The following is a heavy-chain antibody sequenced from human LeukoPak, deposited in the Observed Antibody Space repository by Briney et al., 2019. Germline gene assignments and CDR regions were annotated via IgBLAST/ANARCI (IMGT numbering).Heavy chain of an antibody. V-gene: IGHV3-23*01. CDR2: ISGSGGGT. Sequence: GGSLRLSCAASGFIFGSYGMSWVRQAPGKGLEWVSGISGSGGGTYYADSVKGRFTISRDNAKNSLYLQMNSLRAEDTAVYYCARDSDYYGSGSHRDAFDIWGQGTMVTVSS. D-gene: IGHD3-10*01. J-gene: IGHJ3*02. CDR3: ARDSDYYGSGSHRDAFDI. CDR1: GFIFGSYG.